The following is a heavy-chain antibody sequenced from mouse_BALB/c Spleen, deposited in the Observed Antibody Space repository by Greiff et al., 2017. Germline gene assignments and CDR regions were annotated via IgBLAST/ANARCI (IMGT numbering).Heavy chain of an antibody. CDR2: ISSGGSYT. CDR3: ARVTYYRYDGYAMDY. CDR1: GFTFSSYA. V-gene: IGHV5-6*01. Sequence: EVHLVESGGGLVKPGGSLKLSCAASGFTFSSYAMSWVRQSPEKRLEWVAEISSGGSYTYYPDSVKGRFTISRDNAKNNLYLQMSSLKSEDTAMYYCARVTYYRYDGYAMDYWGQGTSVTVSS. J-gene: IGHJ4*01. D-gene: IGHD2-14*01.